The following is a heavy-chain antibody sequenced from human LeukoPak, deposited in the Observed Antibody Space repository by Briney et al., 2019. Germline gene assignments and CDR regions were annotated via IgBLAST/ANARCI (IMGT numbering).Heavy chain of an antibody. V-gene: IGHV4-59*12. CDR2: IYYSGST. D-gene: IGHD3-10*01. Sequence: SETLSLTCTVSGGSISSYYWSWIRQPPGKGLEWIGYIYYSGSTNYNPSLKSRVTMSVDTSKNQFSLKLSSVTAADTAVYYCARDLFFRGYMDVWGKGTTVTISS. CDR1: GGSISSYY. J-gene: IGHJ6*03. CDR3: ARDLFFRGYMDV.